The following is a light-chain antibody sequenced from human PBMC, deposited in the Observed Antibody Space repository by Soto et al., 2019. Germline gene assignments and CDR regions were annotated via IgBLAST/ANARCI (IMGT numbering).Light chain of an antibody. CDR1: QRISSW. J-gene: IGKJ1*01. V-gene: IGKV1-5*03. Sequence: DIQMTQSPSTLSASVGDRVTITCRASQRISSWLAWYQQKPGKAPKLLIYKASSLESGVPSRFSGSGSGTEYTLTISSLQPDDFETYYCQQYNSLWTLGQGTKVEIK. CDR3: QQYNSLWT. CDR2: KAS.